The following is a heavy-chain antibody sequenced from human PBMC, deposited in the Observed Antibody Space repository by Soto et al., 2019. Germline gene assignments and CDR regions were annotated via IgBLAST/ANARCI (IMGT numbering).Heavy chain of an antibody. Sequence: ASVKVSCKASGYTFTSYDINWVRQATGQGLEWMGWMNPNSGNTGYAQKFQGRATMTRNTSISTAYMELSSLRSEDTAVYYCAAHSGWYGAFDIWGQGTMVTVSS. D-gene: IGHD6-19*01. CDR3: AAHSGWYGAFDI. V-gene: IGHV1-8*01. CDR2: MNPNSGNT. CDR1: GYTFTSYD. J-gene: IGHJ3*02.